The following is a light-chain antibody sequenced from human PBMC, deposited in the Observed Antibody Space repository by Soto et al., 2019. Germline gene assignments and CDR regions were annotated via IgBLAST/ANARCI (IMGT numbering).Light chain of an antibody. V-gene: IGLV1-51*02. CDR2: END. CDR1: SSNIDKNF. Sequence: QSVLTQPPSVSAAPGQKVTISCSGSSSNIDKNFVSWYQLLPGTAPKLLIYENDKRPSGVPDRFSGSRSGTSATLGIAGLQAGDEADYYCGTWDSSLSVVVVFGGGTKLTVL. J-gene: IGLJ2*01. CDR3: GTWDSSLSVVVV.